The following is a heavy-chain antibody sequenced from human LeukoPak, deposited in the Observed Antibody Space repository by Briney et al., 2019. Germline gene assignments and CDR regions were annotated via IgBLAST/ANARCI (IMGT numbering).Heavy chain of an antibody. J-gene: IGHJ1*01. CDR1: GDSISGGGYF. V-gene: IGHV4-31*03. CDR3: AIEAYDGRGHRYFQY. CDR2: ISFSGST. Sequence: PSQTLSLTCSVSGDSISGGGYFWSWIRHPPGKGLEWIGYISFSGSTYYSPSLESRVSISVDTSKKQFSLKLTSVTAADTAVYFCAIEAYDGRGHRYFQYWGQGTLITVSS. D-gene: IGHD4-23*01.